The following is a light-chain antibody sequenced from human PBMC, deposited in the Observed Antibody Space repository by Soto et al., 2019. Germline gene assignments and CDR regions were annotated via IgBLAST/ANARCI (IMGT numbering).Light chain of an antibody. V-gene: IGLV2-23*01. CDR2: EGS. Sequence: QSALTQPASVSGSPGQSITISCTGTRSDVGSYNLVSWYQQHPGKAPKLMIYEGSKRPSGVSNRFSGSKSGNTDSLTISGLQADDEADYYCCSYAGSSTLYVFGTGTKLTVL. J-gene: IGLJ1*01. CDR3: CSYAGSSTLYV. CDR1: RSDVGSYNL.